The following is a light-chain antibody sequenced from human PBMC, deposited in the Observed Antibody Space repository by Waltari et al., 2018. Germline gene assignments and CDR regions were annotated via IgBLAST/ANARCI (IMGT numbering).Light chain of an antibody. Sequence: AIRMTQSPSSLSASIGDRVTIPCRASQGVSTYLAWYQQKPGKAPSRLIHAASTLQSGVPSRFSGSGTGTDFTLTITCLQSEDFATYYCQQYHDYPWTFGQGTKVDI. V-gene: IGKV1-8*01. J-gene: IGKJ1*01. CDR3: QQYHDYPWT. CDR1: QGVSTY. CDR2: AAS.